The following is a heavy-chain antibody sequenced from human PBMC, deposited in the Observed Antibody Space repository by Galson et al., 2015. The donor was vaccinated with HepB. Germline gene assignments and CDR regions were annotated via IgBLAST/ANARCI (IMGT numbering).Heavy chain of an antibody. Sequence: QSGAEVKKPGESLKISCKGSGYTFTNYWIAWVRQMPGKGLECMGIIYPGDSTARYSPSFQGQVTISADKSISTAYLQWSSLKASDTATYYCTKLGFCSGANCYSYFDSWGQGTLVTVSS. V-gene: IGHV5-51*01. CDR3: TKLGFCSGANCYSYFDS. D-gene: IGHD2-2*02. CDR1: GYTFTNYW. CDR2: IYPGDSTA. J-gene: IGHJ4*02.